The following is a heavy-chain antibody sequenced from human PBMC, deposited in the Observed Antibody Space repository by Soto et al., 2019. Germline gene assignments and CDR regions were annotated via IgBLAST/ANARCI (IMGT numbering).Heavy chain of an antibody. V-gene: IGHV1-69*12. CDR3: ARDAIVLVPAAPRGGMDV. Sequence: QVQLVQSGAAVKKPGSSVKVSCKASGGTFSSYAISWVRQAPGQGLEWMGGIIPIFGTANYAQKFQGRVTITADESTSTAYMELSSLRSEDTAVYYCARDAIVLVPAAPRGGMDVWGQGTTVTVSS. D-gene: IGHD2-2*01. CDR2: IIPIFGTA. J-gene: IGHJ6*02. CDR1: GGTFSSYA.